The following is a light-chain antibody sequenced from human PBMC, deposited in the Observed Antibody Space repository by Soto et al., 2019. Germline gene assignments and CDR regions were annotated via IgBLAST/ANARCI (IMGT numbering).Light chain of an antibody. V-gene: IGKV1-5*01. CDR1: ESIDTW. Sequence: DIQMTQVPSTLSASEGDRVTITCRASESIDTWLAWYQLQPGKPPKLLIYDASSLESGVPSRFSGRGFGTEFTLTISSLQPDDFATYYCQHYNTYPFSFGPGTKVDI. CDR2: DAS. J-gene: IGKJ3*01. CDR3: QHYNTYPFS.